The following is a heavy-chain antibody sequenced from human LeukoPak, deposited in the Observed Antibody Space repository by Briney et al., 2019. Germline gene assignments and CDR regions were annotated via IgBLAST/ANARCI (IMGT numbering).Heavy chain of an antibody. Sequence: PSETLSLTCTVSGGSISSYYWSWIRQPPGKGLEWIGYIYYGGRTNFNPSLKSRVTISVDKSKNQFSLKLSSVTAADTAVYYCARVNGYYDTSGYYTPDWFDPWGQGTLVTVSS. J-gene: IGHJ5*02. CDR3: ARVNGYYDTSGYYTPDWFDP. CDR2: IYYGGRT. V-gene: IGHV4-59*01. D-gene: IGHD3-22*01. CDR1: GGSISSYY.